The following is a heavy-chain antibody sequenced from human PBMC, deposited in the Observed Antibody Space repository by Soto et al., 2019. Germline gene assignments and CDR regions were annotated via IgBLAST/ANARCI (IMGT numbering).Heavy chain of an antibody. CDR3: ARGGGVGVAGSAAFDM. CDR1: GYPVTAYY. D-gene: IGHD3-3*01. Sequence: QLHLVQSGAVVKKPGASVTVSCSASGYPVTAYYMHWVRQAPGRGLGWMGGINPATGAAKYTQTFRGRVTMARDTSTSTVFMELSGLTSEDTAVFYWARGGGVGVAGSAAFDMWGQGTLVTVSS. V-gene: IGHV1-2*02. J-gene: IGHJ3*02. CDR2: INPATGAA.